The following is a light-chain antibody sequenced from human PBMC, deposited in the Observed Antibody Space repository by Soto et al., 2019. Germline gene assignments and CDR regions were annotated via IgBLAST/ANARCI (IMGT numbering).Light chain of an antibody. CDR1: QSVSNRY. CDR3: QQYGSSPRT. V-gene: IGKV3-20*01. CDR2: GAS. J-gene: IGKJ1*01. Sequence: EIVLTQSPGTLSLSPGERATLSCRASQSVSNRYLAWYQQKHGQAPRLLIYGASSRATDIPDRFSGSGSGTDFTLTISRLEAEEFAVYYCQQYGSSPRTFVQGTHVELK.